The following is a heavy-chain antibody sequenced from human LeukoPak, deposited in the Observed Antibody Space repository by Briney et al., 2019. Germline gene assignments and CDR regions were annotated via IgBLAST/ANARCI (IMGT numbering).Heavy chain of an antibody. CDR1: GFIFSSYA. V-gene: IGHV3-23*01. CDR2: ISGSGRSK. J-gene: IGHJ4*02. Sequence: GGSLRLSCAASGFIFSSYAMSWVRQAPGKGLEWVSAISGSGRSKYYADSVKGRFTISRDNSKNILYLQMNSLRAEDTAVYYCAKDLGYSGYDPLDYWGQGTLVTVST. D-gene: IGHD5-12*01. CDR3: AKDLGYSGYDPLDY.